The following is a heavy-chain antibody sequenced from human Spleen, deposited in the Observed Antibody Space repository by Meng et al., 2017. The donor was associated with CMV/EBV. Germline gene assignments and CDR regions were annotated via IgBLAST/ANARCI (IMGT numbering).Heavy chain of an antibody. J-gene: IGHJ4*02. V-gene: IGHV4-61*01. Sequence: ESLKISCTVSGGSISSSSYYWSWIRQPPGKGLEWIGYIYYSGSTNYNPSLKSRVTISVDTSKNQFSLKLSSVTAADTAVYYCARVGALDWSIFDYWGQGTLVTVSS. CDR3: ARVGALDWSIFDY. D-gene: IGHD3/OR15-3a*01. CDR1: GGSISSSSYY. CDR2: IYYSGST.